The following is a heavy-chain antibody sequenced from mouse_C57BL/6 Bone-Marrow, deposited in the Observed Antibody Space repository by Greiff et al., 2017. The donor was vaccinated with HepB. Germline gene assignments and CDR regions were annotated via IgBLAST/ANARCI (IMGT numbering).Heavy chain of an antibody. CDR3: ARHDYYGSSYDYAMDY. CDR1: GFTFSDYG. J-gene: IGHJ4*01. CDR2: ISNLAYSI. Sequence: EVQGVDSGGGLVQPGGSLKLSCAASGFTFSDYGMAWVRQAPRKGPEWVAFISNLAYSIYYADTVTGRFTISRENAKNTLYLEMSSLRSEDTAMYYCARHDYYGSSYDYAMDYWGQGTSVTVSS. D-gene: IGHD1-1*01. V-gene: IGHV5-15*01.